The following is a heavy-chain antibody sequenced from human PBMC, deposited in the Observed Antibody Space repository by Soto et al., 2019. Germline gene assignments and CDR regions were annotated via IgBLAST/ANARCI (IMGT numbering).Heavy chain of an antibody. J-gene: IGHJ3*02. CDR2: INHSGSN. Sequence: QLQQWGAGLLKPSETLSLTCVVSGGSFSTYYYNWIRQSPGKGLEWIGEINHSGSNNYSPSLKSRVTMSLDTSKNQFSLKLTSVTAADTAVYYCARGRSNDWQAAFDIWGQGTMVTVSS. CDR3: ARGRSNDWQAAFDI. V-gene: IGHV4-34*01. D-gene: IGHD3-9*01. CDR1: GGSFSTYY.